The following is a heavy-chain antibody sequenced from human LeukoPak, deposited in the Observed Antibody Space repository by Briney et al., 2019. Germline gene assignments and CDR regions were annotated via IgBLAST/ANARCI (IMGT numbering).Heavy chain of an antibody. CDR1: GFTFSGYA. CDR3: ANSPRSGYYGDFDY. V-gene: IGHV3-23*01. Sequence: GGSLRLSCAASGFTFSGYAMSWVRQAPGKGLEWVSAISGSGGSTYYADSVKGRFTISRDNSKNTLYLQMNSLRAEDTAVYYCANSPRSGYYGDFDYWGQGTLVTVSS. J-gene: IGHJ4*02. D-gene: IGHD3-22*01. CDR2: ISGSGGST.